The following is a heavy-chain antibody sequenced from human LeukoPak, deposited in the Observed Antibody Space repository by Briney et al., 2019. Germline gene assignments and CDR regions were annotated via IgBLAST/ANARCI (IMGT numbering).Heavy chain of an antibody. D-gene: IGHD2-15*01. CDR1: GGSISNYY. J-gene: IGHJ4*02. Sequence: PSETLSLTCTVSGGSISNYYWSWIRQPPGKGLEWIGYIYYSGTTNYNPSLKSRVTISVDTSKNQFSLKLNSVTAADTAVYYCARTSYCSGGSCYLSPGDYWGQGTLVTVSS. CDR2: IYYSGTT. CDR3: ARTSYCSGGSCYLSPGDY. V-gene: IGHV4-59*12.